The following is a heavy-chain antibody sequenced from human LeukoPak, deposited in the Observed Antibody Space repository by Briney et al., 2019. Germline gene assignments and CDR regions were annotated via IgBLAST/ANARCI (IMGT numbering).Heavy chain of an antibody. V-gene: IGHV4-59*01. CDR3: ATVASGWYPDY. J-gene: IGHJ4*02. Sequence: GSLRLSCAASGFTFSSYWMSWIRQPPGKGLEWIGYIDSSGITNYNSSLNSRVTISLDTSQNQFSLKLNSVTAADTAVYYCATVASGWYPDYWGQGALVTVAS. D-gene: IGHD6-19*01. CDR2: IDSSGIT. CDR1: GFTFSSYW.